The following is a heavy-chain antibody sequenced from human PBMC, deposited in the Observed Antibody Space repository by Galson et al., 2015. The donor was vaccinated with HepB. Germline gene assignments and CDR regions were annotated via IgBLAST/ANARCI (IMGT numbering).Heavy chain of an antibody. J-gene: IGHJ6*03. V-gene: IGHV1-2*05. D-gene: IGHD2-8*02. CDR1: GYTFTGYY. CDR2: INPNSGGT. Sequence: SVKVSCKASGYTFTGYYMHWVRQAPGQGLEWMGRINPNSGGTNYAQKFQGRVTMTRDTSISTPYMELSRMRSDDTDVYDCARAGGVSFDYYMDVWGKGTTVTVSS. CDR3: ARAGGVSFDYYMDV.